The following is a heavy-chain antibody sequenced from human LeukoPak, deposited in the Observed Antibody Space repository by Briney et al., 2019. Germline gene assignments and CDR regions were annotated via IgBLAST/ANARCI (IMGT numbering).Heavy chain of an antibody. V-gene: IGHV1-46*01. CDR2: INPRGTST. Sequence: WASVKVSCKASGYSFTSHYMHWVRQAPGQGLEWMGLINPRGTSTIYAEKFQGRIIMTRDMSTSTAYMELSSLRSEDTAVYYCARAGLGLALYCSGGSCSYLDYWGQGTLVTVSS. CDR1: GYSFTSHY. J-gene: IGHJ4*02. D-gene: IGHD2-15*01. CDR3: ARAGLGLALYCSGGSCSYLDY.